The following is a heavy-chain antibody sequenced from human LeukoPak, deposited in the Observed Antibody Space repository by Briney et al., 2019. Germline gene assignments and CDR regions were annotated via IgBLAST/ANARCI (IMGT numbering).Heavy chain of an antibody. D-gene: IGHD2-15*01. CDR1: GFTFSDYY. V-gene: IGHV3-11*04. Sequence: GGSLRLSCAASGFTFSDYYMSWIRQALGKGLEWVSYISSSGSTIYYADSVKGRFTISRDNAKNSLYLQINSLRAEDTAVYYCASRYCSGGSCYFDYWGQGTLVTVSS. J-gene: IGHJ4*02. CDR3: ASRYCSGGSCYFDY. CDR2: ISSSGSTI.